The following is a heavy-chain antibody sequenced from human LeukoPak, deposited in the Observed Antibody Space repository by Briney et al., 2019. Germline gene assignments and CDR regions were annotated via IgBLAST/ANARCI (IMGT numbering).Heavy chain of an antibody. CDR1: GDSIRSSGYY. D-gene: IGHD4/OR15-4a*01. J-gene: IGHJ4*02. CDR2: MFYGETT. CDR3: ARLERSRMDGAQY. Sequence: RPSETLSLTCIVSGDSIRSSGYYWGWIRQPPGKGLEWIGSMFYGETTSYSPSLQSRVTISLDMSKNQFSLRLNSVTAADTAVYYCARLERSRMDGAQYWGQGTLVTVSS. V-gene: IGHV4-39*01.